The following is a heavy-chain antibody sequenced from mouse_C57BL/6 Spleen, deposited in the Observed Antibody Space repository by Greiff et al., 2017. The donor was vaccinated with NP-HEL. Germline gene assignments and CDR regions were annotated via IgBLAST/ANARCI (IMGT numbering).Heavy chain of an antibody. D-gene: IGHD1-1*01. V-gene: IGHV1-55*01. CDR2: IYPGSGST. J-gene: IGHJ3*01. Sequence: QVQLQQSGAELVKPGASVKMSCKASGYTFTSYWITWVKQRPGQGLEWIGDIYPGSGSTNYNEKFKSKATLTVDTSSSTAYMQLSSLTSEDSAVYYCARSPNYYGSPWFAYWGQGTLVTVSA. CDR3: ARSPNYYGSPWFAY. CDR1: GYTFTSYW.